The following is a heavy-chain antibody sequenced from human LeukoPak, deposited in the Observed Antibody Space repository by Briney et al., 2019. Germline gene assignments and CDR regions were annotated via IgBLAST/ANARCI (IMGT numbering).Heavy chain of an antibody. J-gene: IGHJ4*02. CDR3: ARPNNFEFWSGFFDY. CDR2: IHYVGST. V-gene: IGHV4-39*01. CDR1: GGSFSNYNYY. Sequence: SSETLSLTCTVSGGSFSNYNYYWGWIRQSPGKGLEWIGSIHYVGSTYYNPSLKSRATISVDTSKNQFSLNLSSVTAADTAVYYCARPNNFEFWSGFFDYWGLGALVTVSS. D-gene: IGHD3-3*01.